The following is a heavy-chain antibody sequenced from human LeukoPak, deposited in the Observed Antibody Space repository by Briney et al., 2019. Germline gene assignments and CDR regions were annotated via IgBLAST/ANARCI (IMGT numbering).Heavy chain of an antibody. CDR3: ARAPVGGRWIVVVITGPYYYYGMDV. D-gene: IGHD3-22*01. Sequence: SVKVSCKASGGTFSSYAISWVRQAPGQGLEWMGGIIPIFGTANYAQKFQGRVTITADESTSTAYMELSSQRSEDTAVYYCARAPVGGRWIVVVITGPYYYYGMDVWGQGTTVTVS. CDR2: IIPIFGTA. CDR1: GGTFSSYA. J-gene: IGHJ6*02. V-gene: IGHV1-69*13.